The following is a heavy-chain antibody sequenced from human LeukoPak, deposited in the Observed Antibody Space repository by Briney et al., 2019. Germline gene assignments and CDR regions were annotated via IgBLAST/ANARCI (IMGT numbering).Heavy chain of an antibody. CDR3: AGSTLWSGIFQY. CDR1: GFTFSRYS. D-gene: IGHD3-3*01. J-gene: IGHJ1*01. CDR2: IDSSSATT. V-gene: IGHV3-48*01. Sequence: GGSLRLSRAASGFTFSRYSMTWVRQAPGKGLEWVSYIDSSSATTYYADSVKGRFIISRDNAQNSLFLQINSLRAEDTAVYYCAGSTLWSGIFQYWGQGTLVTVSS.